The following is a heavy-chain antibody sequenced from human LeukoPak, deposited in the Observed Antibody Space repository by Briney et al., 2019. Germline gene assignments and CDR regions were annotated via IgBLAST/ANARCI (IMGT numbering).Heavy chain of an antibody. CDR2: ISSDSSHT. J-gene: IGHJ4*02. V-gene: IGHV3-11*06. D-gene: IGHD6-13*01. Sequence: VKPTQTLTLTCTFSGFSLSTTAMCVSWIRQAPGKGLEWLSFISSDSSHTSYADSVKGRFTISRDNAKNAVYLQMNSLRAEDTAVYYCARNPGTGTLDYWGQGTLVTVSS. CDR1: GFSLSTTA. CDR3: ARNPGTGTLDY.